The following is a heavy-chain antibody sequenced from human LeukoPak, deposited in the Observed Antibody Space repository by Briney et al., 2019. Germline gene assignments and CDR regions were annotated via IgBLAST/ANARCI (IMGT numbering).Heavy chain of an antibody. Sequence: PSETLSLTCAVSGYSISSGYYWGWIRQPPGKGLEWIGSIYHSGGTYYNPSLKSRVTISVDTSKNQFSLKLSSVTAADTAVYYCARVLPMVRGVIYYYYYMDVWGKGTTVTVSS. J-gene: IGHJ6*03. CDR3: ARVLPMVRGVIYYYYYMDV. D-gene: IGHD3-10*01. V-gene: IGHV4-38-2*01. CDR1: GYSISSGYY. CDR2: IYHSGGT.